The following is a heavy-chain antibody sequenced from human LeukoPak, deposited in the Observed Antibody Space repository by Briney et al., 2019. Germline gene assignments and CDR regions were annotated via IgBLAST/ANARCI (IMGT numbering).Heavy chain of an antibody. CDR3: AIVFGREYCGFRFDY. CDR2: IYYSGST. CDR1: GGSISSYY. Sequence: PSETLSLTCTVSGGSISSYYWSWIRQPPGKGLEWFGNIYYSGSTKYNLSLISRVVISVDPSKNQFSLKLSSVTAADTAVYYCAIVFGREYCGFRFDYWGQGTLVTVSS. V-gene: IGHV4-59*01. D-gene: IGHD2-21*01. J-gene: IGHJ4*02.